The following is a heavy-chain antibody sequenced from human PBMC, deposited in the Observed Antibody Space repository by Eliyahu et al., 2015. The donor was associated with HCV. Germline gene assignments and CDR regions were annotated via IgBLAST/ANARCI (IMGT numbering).Heavy chain of an antibody. Sequence: QVQLVQSGAEVKKPGASVKVSCKASGYXXTGYYMHWVRQAPGQGLEWMGWINPNSGGTNYAQKFQGRVTMTRDTSISTAYMELSRLRSDDTAVYYCAREDYYDSRTFYYFDYWGQGTLVTVSS. V-gene: IGHV1-2*02. CDR2: INPNSGGT. D-gene: IGHD3-22*01. CDR1: GYXXTGYY. J-gene: IGHJ4*02. CDR3: AREDYYDSRTFYYFDY.